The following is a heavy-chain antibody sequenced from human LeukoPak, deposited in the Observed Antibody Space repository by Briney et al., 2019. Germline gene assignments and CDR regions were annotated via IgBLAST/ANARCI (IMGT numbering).Heavy chain of an antibody. CDR1: GFTFSDHY. V-gene: IGHV3-72*01. J-gene: IGHJ4*02. CDR2: TRNKANSYTT. D-gene: IGHD6-19*01. CDR3: AREQLERRPSSGWLCYFDY. Sequence: PGGSLRLSCAASGFTFSDHYMDWVRQAPGKGLEWVGRTRNKANSYTTEYAASVKGRITISRDYSKNSLYLQMNSLRAEDTAVYYCAREQLERRPSSGWLCYFDYWGQGTLVTVSS.